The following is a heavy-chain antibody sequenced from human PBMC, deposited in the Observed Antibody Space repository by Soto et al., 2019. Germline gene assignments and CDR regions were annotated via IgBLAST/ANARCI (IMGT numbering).Heavy chain of an antibody. CDR1: GGSISSYY. J-gene: IGHJ5*01. Sequence: SETLSLTCTVSGGSISSYYWSWIRQPPGKGLEWIGYIYYSGSTNYNPSLKSRVTISVDTSKNQFSLKLSSVTAADAAVYYCARDLGIAAAGPGAFDSWGQGTLVTVSS. V-gene: IGHV4-59*01. D-gene: IGHD6-13*01. CDR2: IYYSGST. CDR3: ARDLGIAAAGPGAFDS.